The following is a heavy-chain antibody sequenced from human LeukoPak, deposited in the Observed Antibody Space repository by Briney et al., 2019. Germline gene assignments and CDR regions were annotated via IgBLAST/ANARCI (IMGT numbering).Heavy chain of an antibody. D-gene: IGHD6-13*01. CDR2: ISGSGGST. CDR1: GFTFSSYA. CDR3: TKDLGSIAAAATPFDY. J-gene: IGHJ4*02. Sequence: PGGSLRLSCAASGFTFSSYAMSWVRQAPGKGLEWVSAISGSGGSTYYADSVKGRFTISRDNSKNTLYLQMNSLGAEDTAVYYCTKDLGSIAAAATPFDYWGQGTLVTVS. V-gene: IGHV3-23*01.